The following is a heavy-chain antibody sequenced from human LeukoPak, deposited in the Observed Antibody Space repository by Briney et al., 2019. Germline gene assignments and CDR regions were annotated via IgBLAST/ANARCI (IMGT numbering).Heavy chain of an antibody. CDR2: IYRSGGT. D-gene: IGHD2-21*02. Sequence: SETLPLTCIVSDYSISSGSFWGWIRQPPGKGLEWIGSIYRSGGTYYNPSLKSRVTISVDTSKNQFSLRLSSVTAADTAVYFCARDLGTAGRPNDYWGQGILVTVSS. CDR3: ARDLGTAGRPNDY. V-gene: IGHV4-38-2*02. J-gene: IGHJ4*02. CDR1: DYSISSGSF.